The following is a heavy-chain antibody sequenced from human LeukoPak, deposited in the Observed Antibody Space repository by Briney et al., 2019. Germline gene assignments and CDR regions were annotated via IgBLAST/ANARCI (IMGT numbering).Heavy chain of an antibody. V-gene: IGHV3-23*01. CDR2: ISGSGGRT. CDR3: AKVLRGVPLYYFDY. J-gene: IGHJ4*02. D-gene: IGHD1-1*01. Sequence: PGGSLRLSCAASGFTFSSYAMSWVRQAPGKGLEWVSAISGSGGRTYYADSVKGRFTISRDNSKNTLYLQMNSLRAEDTAVYYCAKVLRGVPLYYFDYWGQGTLVTVSS. CDR1: GFTFSSYA.